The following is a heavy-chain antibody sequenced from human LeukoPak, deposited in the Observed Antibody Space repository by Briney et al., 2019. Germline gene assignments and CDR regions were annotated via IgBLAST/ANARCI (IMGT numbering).Heavy chain of an antibody. V-gene: IGHV3-30-3*01. J-gene: IGHJ4*02. CDR2: ISYDGSKK. D-gene: IGHD1-14*01. CDR3: ARGWEPFDY. CDR1: GFTLNTYA. Sequence: GGALRHSCVASGFTLNTYAIHGVCPAPGRGLEWATVISYDGSKKYYADSVKGRFTVSRDNSKNTLYVQMNSLGPEDTAVYYCARGWEPFDYWGQGSLVTVSS.